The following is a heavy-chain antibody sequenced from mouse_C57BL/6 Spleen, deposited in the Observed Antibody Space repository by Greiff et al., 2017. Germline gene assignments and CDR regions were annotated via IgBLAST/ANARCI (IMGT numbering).Heavy chain of an antibody. D-gene: IGHD3-2*02. J-gene: IGHJ4*01. CDR2: INPNNGGT. V-gene: IGHV1-26*01. CDR1: GYTFTDYY. Sequence: EVQLQQSGPELVKPGASVKISCKASGYTFTDYYMNWVKQSHGKSLEWIGDINPNNGGTSYNQKFKGKATLTVDKSSSTAFMELRSLTSEDSAVYYCARGSAGYPFFAMDYWGQGTSVTFSS. CDR3: ARGSAGYPFFAMDY.